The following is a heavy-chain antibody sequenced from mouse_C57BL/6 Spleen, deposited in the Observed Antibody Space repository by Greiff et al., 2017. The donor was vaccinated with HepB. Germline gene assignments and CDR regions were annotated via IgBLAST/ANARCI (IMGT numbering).Heavy chain of an antibody. CDR3: ARTGNFDV. V-gene: IGHV5-15*01. D-gene: IGHD4-1*01. J-gene: IGHJ1*03. Sequence: EVQRVESGGGLVQPGGSLKLSCAASGFTFSDYGMAWVRQAPRKGPEWVAFISNLAYSIYYADTVTGRFTISRENAKNTLYLEMSSLRSEDTAMYYCARTGNFDVWGTGTTVTVSS. CDR2: ISNLAYSI. CDR1: GFTFSDYG.